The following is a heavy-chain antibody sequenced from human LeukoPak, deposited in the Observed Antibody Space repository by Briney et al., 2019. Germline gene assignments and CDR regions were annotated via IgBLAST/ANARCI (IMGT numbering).Heavy chain of an antibody. CDR3: ARVGTISSYYFDY. CDR2: IYYSGST. CDR1: GGSISSGGYY. J-gene: IGHJ4*02. D-gene: IGHD4/OR15-4a*01. V-gene: IGHV4-31*03. Sequence: PSETQSLTCTVSGGSISSGGYYWSWIRQHPGKGLEWIGYIYYSGSTYYNPSLKSRVTISVDTSKNQFSLKLSSLTAADTAVYYCARVGTISSYYFDYWGQGTLVTVSS.